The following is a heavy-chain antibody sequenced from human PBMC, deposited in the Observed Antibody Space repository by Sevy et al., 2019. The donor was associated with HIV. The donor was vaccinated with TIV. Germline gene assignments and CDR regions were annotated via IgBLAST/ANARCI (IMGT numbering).Heavy chain of an antibody. J-gene: IGHJ3*02. CDR3: AKFPGIYSFVSAFDM. CDR1: GFTFSNYA. V-gene: IGHV3-23*01. Sequence: GGSLRLSCRGSGFTFSNYAMSWVRQAPGKGLKWLSGISGSGATTYDADSAKGRFTISRDNSKNTLFLQMNSLRAEDTAVYYCAKFPGIYSFVSAFDMWGQRTLVTVSS. CDR2: ISGSGATT. D-gene: IGHD3-10*01.